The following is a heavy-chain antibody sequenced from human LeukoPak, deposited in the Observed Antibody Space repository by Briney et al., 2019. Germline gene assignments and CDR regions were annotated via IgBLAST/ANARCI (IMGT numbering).Heavy chain of an antibody. Sequence: SETLSLTCAVYGGSFSSYYWSWIRQPPGKGLEWIGYIYYSGSTNYNPSLKSRVTISVDTSKNQFSLKLSSVTAADTAVYYCARDTAPSRWFDPWGQGTLVTVSS. CDR1: GGSFSSYY. D-gene: IGHD4-17*01. CDR3: ARDTAPSRWFDP. J-gene: IGHJ5*02. CDR2: IYYSGST. V-gene: IGHV4-59*01.